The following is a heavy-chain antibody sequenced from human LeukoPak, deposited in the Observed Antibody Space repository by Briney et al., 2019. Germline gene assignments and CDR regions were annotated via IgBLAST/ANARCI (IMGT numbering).Heavy chain of an antibody. CDR2: FAPEDGET. CDR3: ATDVQYDLDY. Sequence: EASVKVSCKVSGYTLTELSMHWVRQAPGKGLEWMGGFAPEDGETIYAQQFQGRVTMTEDTSTDTAYMELSSLRSEDTAVYYCATDVQYDLDYWGQGTLVTVSS. J-gene: IGHJ4*02. V-gene: IGHV1-24*01. CDR1: GYTLTELS. D-gene: IGHD3-3*01.